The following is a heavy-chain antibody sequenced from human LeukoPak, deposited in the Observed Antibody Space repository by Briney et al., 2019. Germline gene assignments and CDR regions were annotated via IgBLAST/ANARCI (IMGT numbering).Heavy chain of an antibody. D-gene: IGHD2-8*01. Sequence: PGGSLRLSCAASGFTFSSDWMIWVRQAPGKGLEWVANIKPDEGEKYYVDSVKGRFTISRDNAKNSLYLRMNSLRAEDTAVYYCARLGYCTNGVCDYYFDYWGQGTLVTVSS. CDR3: ARLGYCTNGVCDYYFDY. CDR2: IKPDEGEK. J-gene: IGHJ4*02. V-gene: IGHV3-7*01. CDR1: GFTFSSDW.